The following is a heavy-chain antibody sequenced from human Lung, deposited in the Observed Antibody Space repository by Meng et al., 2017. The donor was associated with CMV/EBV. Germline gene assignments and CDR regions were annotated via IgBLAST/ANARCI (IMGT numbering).Heavy chain of an antibody. J-gene: IGHJ6*04. V-gene: IGHV1-8*01. CDR3: ARTRIEVEPGGTEIKYFNYGMDV. Sequence: SVKVSXKASGYTFTTYDINWVRQAPGQGPEWLGWMNTNSGNTGYAKKFQGRVTFTRVTSTTTAYMELSRLTSEDTAIYYCARTRIEVEPGGTEIKYFNYGMDVWGEGXAVTVSS. CDR1: GYTFTTYD. CDR2: MNTNSGNT. D-gene: IGHD2-2*01.